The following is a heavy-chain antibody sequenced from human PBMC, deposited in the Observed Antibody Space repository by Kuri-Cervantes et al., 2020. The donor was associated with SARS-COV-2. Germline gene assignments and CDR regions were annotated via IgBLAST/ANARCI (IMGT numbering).Heavy chain of an antibody. D-gene: IGHD3-3*01. CDR3: ARGKIEGDFWGDNYYYYGLDV. J-gene: IGHJ6*02. V-gene: IGHV4-34*01. CDR1: GGSFSGYY. Sequence: ESLKISCAVYGGSFSGYYWSWIRQSPGKGLEWIGEIHHSGSTHYNPSLKSRVTISVDTSKNQFSLKLTSVTAADTAMYYCARGKIEGDFWGDNYYYYGLDVWGHGTTVTVSS. CDR2: IHHSGST.